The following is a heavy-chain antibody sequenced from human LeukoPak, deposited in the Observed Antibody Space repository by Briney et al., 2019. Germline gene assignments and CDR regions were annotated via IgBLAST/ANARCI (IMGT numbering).Heavy chain of an antibody. CDR3: ARDEYSSSWYWFDP. CDR1: GGSISGGSITTYY. J-gene: IGHJ5*02. D-gene: IGHD6-13*01. CDR2: IYYSGST. V-gene: IGHV4-61*01. Sequence: SETLSLTCTMSGGSISGGSITTYYWTWIRQPPGKGLEWVGYIYYSGSTNYNPSLKSRVTISLDTSKNQFSLKLNSVTAADTAVYYCARDEYSSSWYWFDPWGQGTPVTVSS.